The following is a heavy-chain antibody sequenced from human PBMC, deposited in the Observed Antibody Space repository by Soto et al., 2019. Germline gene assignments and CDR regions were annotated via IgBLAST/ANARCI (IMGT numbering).Heavy chain of an antibody. Sequence: GGSLRLSCAASGFTVSSNDISWVRQAPGKGLEWVSVIYSGGSTYYADSVRGRFTISRDNSKNTLYLQMKSLRAEDTAVYYCARDPPATRHGMDVWGQGTTVTVSS. J-gene: IGHJ6*02. V-gene: IGHV3-53*01. CDR1: GFTVSSND. CDR3: ARDPPATRHGMDV. CDR2: IYSGGST.